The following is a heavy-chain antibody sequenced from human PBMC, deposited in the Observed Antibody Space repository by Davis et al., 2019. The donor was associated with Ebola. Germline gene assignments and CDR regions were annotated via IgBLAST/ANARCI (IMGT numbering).Heavy chain of an antibody. CDR1: GGSFSGYY. CDR2: IYYSGST. D-gene: IGHD6-19*01. Sequence: SETLSLTCAVYGGSFSGYYWSWIRQPPGKGLEWIGSIYYSGSTYYNPSLKSRVTISVDTSKNQFSLKLSSVTAADTAVYYCARRRRIAVAGTDYWGQGTLVTVSS. V-gene: IGHV4-34*01. J-gene: IGHJ4*02. CDR3: ARRRRIAVAGTDY.